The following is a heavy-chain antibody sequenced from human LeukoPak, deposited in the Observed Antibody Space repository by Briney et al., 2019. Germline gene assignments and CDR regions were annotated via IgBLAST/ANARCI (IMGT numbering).Heavy chain of an antibody. V-gene: IGHV3-23*01. Sequence: GSLRLSCAASGFTFSSYAMSWVRQAPGKGLEWVSAISGSGGSTYYADSVKGRFTISRDNSKNTLYLQMNSLRAEDTAVYYCAKDRGGGYFDWLLNFDYWGQGTLVTVSS. CDR2: ISGSGGST. J-gene: IGHJ4*02. CDR3: AKDRGGGYFDWLLNFDY. CDR1: GFTFSSYA. D-gene: IGHD3-9*01.